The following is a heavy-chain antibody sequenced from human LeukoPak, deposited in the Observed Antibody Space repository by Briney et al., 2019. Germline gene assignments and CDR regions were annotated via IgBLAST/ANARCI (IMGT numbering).Heavy chain of an antibody. Sequence: SETLSLTRTVSGGSISHYYWSWIRQPPGKGLEWIGYIYYSGTTNYNPSLKSRVTISVDTSKNQFSLKLSSVTAADTAVYYCARAAYNWNVQPDDAFDIWGQGTMVTVSS. CDR3: ARAAYNWNVQPDDAFDI. CDR2: IYYSGTT. D-gene: IGHD1-20*01. V-gene: IGHV4-59*12. CDR1: GGSISHYY. J-gene: IGHJ3*02.